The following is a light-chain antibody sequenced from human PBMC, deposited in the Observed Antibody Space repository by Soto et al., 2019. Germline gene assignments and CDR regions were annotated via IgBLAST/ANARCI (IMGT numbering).Light chain of an antibody. CDR3: QAWDSSLAI. CDR2: EDT. J-gene: IGLJ2*01. Sequence: ELTQPPSVSVSPGQTASIICSGDKLGDKYVCWYQQKSGQSPMLVIYEDTKRPSGIPERFSGSNSGNTATLTISGTQAMDEADYYCQAWDSSLAIFGGGTKVTVL. CDR1: KLGDKY. V-gene: IGLV3-1*01.